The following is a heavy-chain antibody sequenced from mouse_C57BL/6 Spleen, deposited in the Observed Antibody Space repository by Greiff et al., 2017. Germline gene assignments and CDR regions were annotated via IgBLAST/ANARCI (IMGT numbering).Heavy chain of an antibody. CDR3: ARRGYYSNGYFDY. Sequence: VQLQESGPGLVQPSQSLSITCTVSGFSLTSYGVHWVRQSPGKGLEWLGVIWSGGSTDYNTAFISRLSISKDNSKSQVFFKMSSLQADDTAIYYCARRGYYSNGYFDYWGQGTTLTVSS. D-gene: IGHD2-5*01. J-gene: IGHJ2*01. CDR1: GFSLTSYG. V-gene: IGHV2-2*01. CDR2: IWSGGST.